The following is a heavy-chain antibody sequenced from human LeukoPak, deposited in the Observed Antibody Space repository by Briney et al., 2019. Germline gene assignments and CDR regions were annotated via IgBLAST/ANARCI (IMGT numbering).Heavy chain of an antibody. CDR2: INPSGGST. CDR3: ARDPSATVTGAAFDI. V-gene: IGHV1-46*01. Sequence: ASVKVSFKASGYTFTSYYMHWVRQAPGQGLEWMGLINPSGGSTSYAQKFQGRVTMTRDMSTSTVYMELSSLRSEDTAVYYCARDPSATVTGAAFDIWGQGTMVTVSS. CDR1: GYTFTSYY. J-gene: IGHJ3*02. D-gene: IGHD4-17*01.